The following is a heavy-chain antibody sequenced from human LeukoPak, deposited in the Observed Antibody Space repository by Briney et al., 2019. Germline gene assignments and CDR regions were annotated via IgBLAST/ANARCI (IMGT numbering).Heavy chain of an antibody. CDR2: ITGSGGNT. D-gene: IGHD2-15*01. V-gene: IGHV3-23*01. CDR3: AKDSPYCSGGSCYSPLGAFDI. CDR1: GFTFSGYG. Sequence: GGSLRLSCAASGFTFSGYGMSWVRQAPGKGLEWVSSITGSGGNTYYADSVRGRFTISRDNSKNTLYLQMNSLRAEDTAVYYCAKDSPYCSGGSCYSPLGAFDIWGQGTMVTVSS. J-gene: IGHJ3*02.